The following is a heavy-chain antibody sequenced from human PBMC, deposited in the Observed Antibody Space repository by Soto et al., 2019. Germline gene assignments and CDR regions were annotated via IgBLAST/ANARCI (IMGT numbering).Heavy chain of an antibody. CDR3: ARQVGGWAPWYFDF. CDR1: GGSISSYY. J-gene: IGHJ4*02. Sequence: SETLSLTCTVSGGSISSYYWSWIRQPPGKGLEWIGYIYYSGSTNYNPSLKSRVTISVDTSKNQFSLKLSSVTAADTAVYYCARQVGGWAPWYFDFWGQGTLVTVSS. CDR2: IYYSGST. V-gene: IGHV4-59*08. D-gene: IGHD6-19*01.